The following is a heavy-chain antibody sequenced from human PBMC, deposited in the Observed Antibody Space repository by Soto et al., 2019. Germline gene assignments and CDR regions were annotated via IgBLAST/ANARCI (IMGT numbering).Heavy chain of an antibody. CDR2: INPSGST. CDR1: GGSFSGSY. Sequence: QVQLQQWGAGLLKPSETLSLTCAVSGGSFSGSYWSWIRQTPGKGLEWIGEINPSGSTNSTPSLKRRVTISVDTSKTQFALKLCSVTAADTAVYYCASGPYCSGISCQGNYYYMDVWGKGTTVTVSS. CDR3: ASGPYCSGISCQGNYYYMDV. J-gene: IGHJ6*03. V-gene: IGHV4-34*01. D-gene: IGHD2-15*01.